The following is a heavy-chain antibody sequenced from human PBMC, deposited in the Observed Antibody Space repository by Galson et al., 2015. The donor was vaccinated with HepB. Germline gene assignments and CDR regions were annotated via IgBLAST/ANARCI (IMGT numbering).Heavy chain of an antibody. CDR1: GFTFINYW. V-gene: IGHV3-74*01. CDR3: ARGRYSYTSWEYHFDF. CDR2: INSDGSSK. D-gene: IGHD5-18*01. Sequence: SLRLSCAASGFTFINYWMNWVRQVPGKGLVWVSRINSDGSSKAYADSVKGRFTISRDNAKNTLYLQMNSLRAEDTAIYYCARGRYSYTSWEYHFDFWGQGTLVTVSS. J-gene: IGHJ4*02.